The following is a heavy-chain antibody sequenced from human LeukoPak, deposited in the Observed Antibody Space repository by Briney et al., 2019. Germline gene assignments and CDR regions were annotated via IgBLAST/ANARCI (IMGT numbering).Heavy chain of an antibody. V-gene: IGHV4-4*07. Sequence: SETLSLTCTVSGDSISSYYWTWIRQPAGKGLQWIGRIYTSGSTNYNPSLKSRVTMSVDTSKNQFSLKLSSVTAADTAVYYCARAFGFGGVIVNDYWGQGTLVTVSS. J-gene: IGHJ4*02. CDR3: ARAFGFGGVIVNDY. CDR2: IYTSGST. D-gene: IGHD3-16*02. CDR1: GDSISSYY.